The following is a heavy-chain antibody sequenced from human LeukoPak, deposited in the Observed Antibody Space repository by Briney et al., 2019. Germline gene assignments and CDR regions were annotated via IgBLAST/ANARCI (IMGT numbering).Heavy chain of an antibody. D-gene: IGHD5-12*01. Sequence: PGGSLRLSCAASGFTFSSYAMSWVRQAPGKGLEWVSAISGSGGSTYYADSVRGRFTISRDNSKNTLYLQMNSLRAEDTAVYYCAKSRGSYSGYDELPRDFDYWGQGTLVTVSS. J-gene: IGHJ4*02. V-gene: IGHV3-23*01. CDR1: GFTFSSYA. CDR2: ISGSGGST. CDR3: AKSRGSYSGYDELPRDFDY.